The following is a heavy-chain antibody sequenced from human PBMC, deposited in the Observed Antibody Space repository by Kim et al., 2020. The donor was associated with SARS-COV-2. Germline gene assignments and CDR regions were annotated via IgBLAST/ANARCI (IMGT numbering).Heavy chain of an antibody. CDR1: GFTFSSYG. CDR2: IWYDGSNK. D-gene: IGHD5-12*01. CDR3: ARDTLGIVAKIFDY. V-gene: IGHV3-33*08. J-gene: IGHJ4*02. Sequence: GGSLRLSCAASGFTFSSYGMHWVRQAPGKGLEWVAVIWYDGSNKYYADSVKGRFTISRDNYKKTLYLQMKRLRAEDTAVYDCARDTLGIVAKIFDYWGQGTLVTVSS.